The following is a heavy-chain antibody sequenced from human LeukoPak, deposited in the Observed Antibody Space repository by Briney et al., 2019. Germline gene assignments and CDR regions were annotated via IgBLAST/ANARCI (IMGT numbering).Heavy chain of an antibody. Sequence: GGSLRLSCAASGFTFSSYSMNWVRQAPGKGLEWVSYISSSSSTIYYADSVKGRFTISRDNAKNSLYLQMNSLRDEDTAVYYCARERQPYYDFWSGSNNWFDPWGQRTLVTVSS. V-gene: IGHV3-48*02. D-gene: IGHD3-3*01. CDR3: ARERQPYYDFWSGSNNWFDP. J-gene: IGHJ5*02. CDR1: GFTFSSYS. CDR2: ISSSSSTI.